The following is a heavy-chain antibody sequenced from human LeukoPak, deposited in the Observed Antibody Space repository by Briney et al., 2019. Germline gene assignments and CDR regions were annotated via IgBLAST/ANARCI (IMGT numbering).Heavy chain of an antibody. J-gene: IGHJ4*02. Sequence: GGSLRLSCAASGFTFSSFSMSWVRQAPGKGLAWVAYITGSSSTIYYADSVKGRFTISRDNAKNSLYLQMNGLRVEDTAVYFCAAGYSAGWYGIDYWGQGTLVTVPS. CDR3: AAGYSAGWYGIDY. CDR2: ITGSSSTI. D-gene: IGHD6-19*01. V-gene: IGHV3-48*01. CDR1: GFTFSSFS.